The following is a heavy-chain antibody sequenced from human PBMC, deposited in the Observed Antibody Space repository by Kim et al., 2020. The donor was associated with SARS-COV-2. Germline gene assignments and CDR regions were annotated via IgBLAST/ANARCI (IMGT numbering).Heavy chain of an antibody. V-gene: IGHV1-46*01. J-gene: IGHJ4*02. CDR2: INPSGGST. Sequence: ASVKVSCKASGYTFTSYYMHWVRQAPGQGLEWMGIINPSGGSTSYAQKFQGRVTMTRDTSTSTVYMELSSLRSEDTAVYYCASEEDGSGSYYNVVLGYWGQGTLVTVSS. CDR3: ASEEDGSGSYYNVVLGY. D-gene: IGHD3-10*01. CDR1: GYTFTSYY.